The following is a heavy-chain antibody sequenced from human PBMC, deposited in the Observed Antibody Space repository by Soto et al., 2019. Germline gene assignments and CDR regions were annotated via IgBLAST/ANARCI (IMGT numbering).Heavy chain of an antibody. V-gene: IGHV3-23*01. J-gene: IGHJ3*02. CDR3: GRDPNGNHIGAFEM. Sequence: EVQLLESGGGLEQPGGSLTISCAASGFTFFNYAMTWVRQAPGKGLEWVSSIGGTGAPTKYADSVKGRFTISRDNSKNTVYLQLSSLRPEDTAVSYCGRDPNGNHIGAFEMWGQGTVVTVSS. CDR1: GFTFFNYA. CDR2: IGGTGAPT. D-gene: IGHD2-8*01.